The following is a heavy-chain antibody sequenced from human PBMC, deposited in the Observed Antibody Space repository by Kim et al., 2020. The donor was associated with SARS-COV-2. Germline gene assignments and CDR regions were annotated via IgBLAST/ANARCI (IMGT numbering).Heavy chain of an antibody. V-gene: IGHV3-30*04. D-gene: IGHD6-13*01. J-gene: IGHJ6*02. CDR1: GFTFSSYA. CDR3: ARVPLRNIAAAGSWYYYYYYGMDV. Sequence: GGSLRLSCAASGFTFSSYAMHWVRQAPGKGLEWVAVISYDGSNKYYADSVKGRFTISRDNSKNTLYLQMNSLRAEDTAVYYCARVPLRNIAAAGSWYYYYYYGMDVWGQGTTVTVSS. CDR2: ISYDGSNK.